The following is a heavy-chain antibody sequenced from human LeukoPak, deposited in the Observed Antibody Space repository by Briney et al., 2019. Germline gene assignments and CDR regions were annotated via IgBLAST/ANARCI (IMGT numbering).Heavy chain of an antibody. CDR2: IYHSGST. CDR1: GYSISSGSY. CDR3: ATTRGELLLGY. D-gene: IGHD1-26*01. Sequence: SETLSLTCTVSGYSISSGSYWGWIRQPPGNGLEWIGSIYHSGSTYYNPSLKSRVTISVDMSKNQFSLKLSSVTAADTAVYYCATTRGELLLGYWGQGTLVTVSS. V-gene: IGHV4-38-2*02. J-gene: IGHJ4*02.